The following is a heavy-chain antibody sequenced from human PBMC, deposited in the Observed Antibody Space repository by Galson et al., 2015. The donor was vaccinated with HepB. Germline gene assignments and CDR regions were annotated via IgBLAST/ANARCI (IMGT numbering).Heavy chain of an antibody. CDR3: ARDRGYCTGGNCYRFFDF. J-gene: IGHJ3*01. CDR2: SDTTSTTT. V-gene: IGHV3-11*04. CDR1: GFDISDHY. D-gene: IGHD2-15*01. Sequence: SLRLSCAASGFDISDHYMTWVRQAPGKGLEWISYSDTTSTTTYYAESVRGRFTISRDNAKRLVHLQLNSLRVDDTAVYYCARDRGYCTGGNCYRFFDFWGQGIMVTVSS.